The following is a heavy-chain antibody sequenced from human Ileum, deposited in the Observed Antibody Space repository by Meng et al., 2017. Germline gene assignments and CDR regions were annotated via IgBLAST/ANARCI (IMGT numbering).Heavy chain of an antibody. V-gene: IGHV4-61*02. CDR3: ARGAAVALDY. Sequence: QGSGQGLVNPSNPPSLPCTVSGGSISSRSYYWSWSRQPAGKGLEWIGRIYTSGSTNYNPPLKSRVPISVDTSKNQFSLKVSSVTAADTAVYYCARGAAVALDYWGQGTLVTVSS. CDR1: GGSISSRSYY. D-gene: IGHD6-25*01. J-gene: IGHJ4*02. CDR2: IYTSGST.